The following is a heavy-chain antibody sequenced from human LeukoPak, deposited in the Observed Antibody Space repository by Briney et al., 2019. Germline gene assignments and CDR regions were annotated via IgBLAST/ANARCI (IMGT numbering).Heavy chain of an antibody. J-gene: IGHJ6*02. CDR1: GFTFDDYA. D-gene: IGHD3-9*01. Sequence: GGSLRLSCAASGFTFDDYAMHWVRQAPGKGLEWVSGISWNSGSIGYADSVKGRFTISRDNARNSLYLQMNSLRAEDTALYYCAKDLRTPSYDILTGGYYYYGMDVWGQGTTVTVSS. V-gene: IGHV3-9*01. CDR2: ISWNSGSI. CDR3: AKDLRTPSYDILTGGYYYYGMDV.